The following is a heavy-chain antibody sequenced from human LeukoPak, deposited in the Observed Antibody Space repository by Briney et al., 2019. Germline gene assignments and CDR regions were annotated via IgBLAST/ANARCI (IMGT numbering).Heavy chain of an antibody. D-gene: IGHD3-10*01. J-gene: IGHJ4*02. V-gene: IGHV4-34*01. Sequence: SETLSLTCAAYGGTFSGYSWSWIRQPPGKGLEWIGEINHSGSTNYNPSLKSRVTISVDTSKKEFALKLSSVTAADAAVYYCASYRKNYYGSGSYHDYWGQGTLVTVSS. CDR3: ASYRKNYYGSGSYHDY. CDR2: INHSGST. CDR1: GGTFSGYS.